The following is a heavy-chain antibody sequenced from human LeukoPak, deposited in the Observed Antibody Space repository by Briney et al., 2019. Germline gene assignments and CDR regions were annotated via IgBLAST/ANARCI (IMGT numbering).Heavy chain of an antibody. D-gene: IGHD2-21*01. CDR1: GFTFSSYG. Sequence: GGSLRLSCAASGFTFSSYGMHWVRQAPGKGLEGVAVIWYDRSSQYYADSVKGRFTISRDTSKNTLYLQMNSLRAEDTAVYYCVRDRAAILDYWGQGTLVTVSS. CDR2: IWYDRSSQ. CDR3: VRDRAAILDY. J-gene: IGHJ4*02. V-gene: IGHV3-33*01.